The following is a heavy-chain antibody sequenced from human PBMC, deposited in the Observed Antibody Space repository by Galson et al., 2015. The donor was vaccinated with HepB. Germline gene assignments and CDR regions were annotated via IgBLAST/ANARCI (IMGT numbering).Heavy chain of an antibody. Sequence: SLRLSCAASGFTFSDYYMSWIRQAPGKGLEWVSYISSSGSTIYYADSVKGRFTISRDNAKNSLYLQMNSLRAEDTAVYYCARDYVTTEYYYYYYMDVWGKGTTVTVSS. CDR2: ISSSGSTI. CDR1: GFTFSDYY. J-gene: IGHJ6*03. V-gene: IGHV3-11*01. D-gene: IGHD4-17*01. CDR3: ARDYVTTEYYYYYYMDV.